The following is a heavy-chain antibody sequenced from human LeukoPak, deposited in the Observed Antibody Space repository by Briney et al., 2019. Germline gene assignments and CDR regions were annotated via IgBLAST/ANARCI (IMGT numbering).Heavy chain of an antibody. J-gene: IGHJ6*02. CDR3: ARHVKSRSSWPYYYYGMDV. D-gene: IGHD6-13*01. Sequence: SETLSLTCTVSGGSISSSSYYWGWIRQPPGKGLEWTGSIYYSGSTYYNPSLKSRVTISVDTSKNQFSLKLSSVTAADTAVYYCARHVKSRSSWPYYYYGMDVWGQGTTVTVSS. CDR2: IYYSGST. V-gene: IGHV4-39*01. CDR1: GGSISSSSYY.